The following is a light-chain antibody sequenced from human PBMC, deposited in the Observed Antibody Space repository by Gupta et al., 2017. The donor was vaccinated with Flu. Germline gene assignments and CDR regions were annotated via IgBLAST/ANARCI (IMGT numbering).Light chain of an antibody. Sequence: EIVLTQSPVTLSLSPGERATLSCRASQSVGSQLAWYQQKPGQAPRLVIYDASNRATGIPARFSGSGCGTDFTLTISSREQEDFEVYYCQQRSNWPPLTFGQGTRLEIK. J-gene: IGKJ5*01. V-gene: IGKV3-11*01. CDR2: DAS. CDR1: QSVGSQ. CDR3: QQRSNWPPLT.